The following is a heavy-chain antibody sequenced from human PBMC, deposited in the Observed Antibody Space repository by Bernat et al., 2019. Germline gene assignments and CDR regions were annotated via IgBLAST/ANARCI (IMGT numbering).Heavy chain of an antibody. D-gene: IGHD1-26*01. CDR3: AKVQSRSGTRTYIDY. CDR2: ISSSGGTT. V-gene: IGHV3-23*01. CDR1: GFTFDSYG. J-gene: IGHJ4*02. Sequence: EVQLLESGGGLVQPGGSLRLSCAASGFTFDSYGMSWVRQAPGKGPEWVSGISSSGGTTYYADSVKGRFTVSRDNSKNTVYLQMNSLRAEDTAVYYCAKVQSRSGTRTYIDYWGQGTLVTVSS.